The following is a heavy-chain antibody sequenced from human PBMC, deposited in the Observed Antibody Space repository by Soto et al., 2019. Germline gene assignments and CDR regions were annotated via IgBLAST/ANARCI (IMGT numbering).Heavy chain of an antibody. J-gene: IGHJ6*02. CDR1: GFTFSNHA. CDR3: ARDGQQLAPYALDV. D-gene: IGHD6-13*01. CDR2: IWYDGSNK. Sequence: QVQLVESGGGVVQPGTSLRLSCTTSGFTFSNHAMHWVRQAPGKGLEWVAQIWYDGSNKYYADSVKGRFTISRDNSRNMVYVQMNSLRVEDTAVYYCARDGQQLAPYALDVRGQGTSVTVSS. V-gene: IGHV3-33*01.